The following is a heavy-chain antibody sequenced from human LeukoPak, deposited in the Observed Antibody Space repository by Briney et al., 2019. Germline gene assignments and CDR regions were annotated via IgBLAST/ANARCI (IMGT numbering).Heavy chain of an antibody. CDR1: GGSISSYY. D-gene: IGHD2-2*01. J-gene: IGHJ5*02. CDR2: IYTCGST. CDR3: ARLYCSSTSCPIDP. V-gene: IGHV4-4*09. Sequence: PSETLSLTCTVSGGSISSYYWSWIRQPPGKGLEWIGYIYTCGSTNYNPSLKSRVTISVDTSKNQFSLKLSSVTAADTAVYYCARLYCSSTSCPIDPWGQGTLVTVSS.